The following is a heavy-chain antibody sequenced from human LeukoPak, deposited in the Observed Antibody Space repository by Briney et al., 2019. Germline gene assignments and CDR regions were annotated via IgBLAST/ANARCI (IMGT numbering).Heavy chain of an antibody. CDR2: INTNTGNP. CDR1: GYTFTGYY. V-gene: IGHV7-4-1*02. J-gene: IGHJ4*02. Sequence: ASVKVSCKASGYTFTGYYMHWVRQAPGQGLEWMGWINTNTGNPTYAQGFTGRFVFSLDTSVSTAYLQISSLKAEDTAVYYCARGPTRSFDYWGQGTLVTVSS. D-gene: IGHD2-2*01. CDR3: ARGPTRSFDY.